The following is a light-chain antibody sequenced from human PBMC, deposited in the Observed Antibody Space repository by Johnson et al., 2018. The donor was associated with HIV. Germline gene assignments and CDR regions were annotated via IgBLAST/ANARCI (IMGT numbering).Light chain of an antibody. CDR1: NSNIGNNY. Sequence: QLVLTQPPSVSAAPGQKVTISCSGSNSNIGNNYVSWYQHLPGTAPKLLIYDNNKRPSGIPDRFSGSKSGTSATLGITGLQTGAEADYYCGTWDSSLTAYVFGTGTKVTVL. CDR3: GTWDSSLTAYV. V-gene: IGLV1-51*01. J-gene: IGLJ1*01. CDR2: DNN.